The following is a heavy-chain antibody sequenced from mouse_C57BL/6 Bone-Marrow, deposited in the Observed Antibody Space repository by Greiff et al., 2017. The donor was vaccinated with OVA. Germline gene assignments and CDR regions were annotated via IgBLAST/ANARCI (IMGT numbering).Heavy chain of an antibody. Sequence: EVQLQESGTVLARPGASVKMSCKTSGYTFTSYWMHWVKQRPGQGLEWIGAIYPGNSDTSYNQKFKGKAKLTAVTSASTAYMELSSLTNEDSAVYYCTRRVYYSNPYYDAMDYWGQGTSVTVSS. CDR3: TRRVYYSNPYYDAMDY. D-gene: IGHD2-5*01. J-gene: IGHJ4*01. CDR2: IYPGNSDT. CDR1: GYTFTSYW. V-gene: IGHV1-5*01.